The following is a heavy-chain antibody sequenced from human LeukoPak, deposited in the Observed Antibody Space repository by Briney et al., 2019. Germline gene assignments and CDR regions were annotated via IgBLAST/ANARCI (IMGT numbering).Heavy chain of an antibody. Sequence: PGRSLRLSCAASGFTFSSYAMHWVRQAPGKGLEWVAVISYDGSNKYYADSVKGRFTISRDNSKNTLYLQMNSLRAEDTAAYYCARGDDSSGYYVYWGQGTLVTVSS. CDR1: GFTFSSYA. D-gene: IGHD3-22*01. J-gene: IGHJ4*02. CDR3: ARGDDSSGYYVY. CDR2: ISYDGSNK. V-gene: IGHV3-30-3*01.